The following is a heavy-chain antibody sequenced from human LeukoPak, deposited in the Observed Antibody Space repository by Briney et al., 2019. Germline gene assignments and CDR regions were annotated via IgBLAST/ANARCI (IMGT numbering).Heavy chain of an antibody. D-gene: IGHD1-1*01. CDR2: IRSKAYGGTT. CDR3: TRAWKRLSDY. J-gene: IGHJ4*02. V-gene: IGHV3-49*04. Sequence: TGGSLRLSCTASGFTFGDYAMSWVRQAPGKGLEWVGFIRSKAYGGTTEYAASVKGRFTISRDDSKSIAYLQMNSLKTEDTAVYYCTRAWKRLSDYWGQGTLVTVSS. CDR1: GFTFGDYA.